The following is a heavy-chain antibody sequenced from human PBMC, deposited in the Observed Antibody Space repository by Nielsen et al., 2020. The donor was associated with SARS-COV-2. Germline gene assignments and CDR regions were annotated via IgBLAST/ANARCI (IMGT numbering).Heavy chain of an antibody. V-gene: IGHV3-11*03. CDR2: ISHSGIYM. Sequence: GGSLRLSCAASGFTFSDYYMSWIRQAPGKGLEWVSYISHSGIYMIYADSVKGRLTISRDNARNSVYLQMNSLGAEDTAVYYCARTGRNMVNYYGMDVWGQGTTVTVSS. J-gene: IGHJ6*02. CDR1: GFTFSDYY. CDR3: ARTGRNMVNYYGMDV. D-gene: IGHD5-18*01.